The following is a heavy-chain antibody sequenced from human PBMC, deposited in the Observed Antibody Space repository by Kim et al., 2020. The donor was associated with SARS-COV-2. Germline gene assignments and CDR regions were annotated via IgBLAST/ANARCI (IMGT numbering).Heavy chain of an antibody. D-gene: IGHD6-19*01. CDR1: GFTFSSYA. Sequence: GGSLRLSCAASGFTFSSYAMHWVRQAPGKGLEWVAVISYDGSNKYYADSVKGRFTISRDNSKNTLYLQMNSLRAEDTAVYYCARAKSFVSSGWWWDYYG. CDR2: ISYDGSNK. J-gene: IGHJ6*01. V-gene: IGHV3-30*04. CDR3: ARAKSFVSSGWWWDYYG.